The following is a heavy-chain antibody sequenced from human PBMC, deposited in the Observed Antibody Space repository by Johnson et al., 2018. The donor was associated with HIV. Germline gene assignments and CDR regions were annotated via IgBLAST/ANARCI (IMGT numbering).Heavy chain of an antibody. J-gene: IGHJ3*02. CDR3: ARDLAALNAFDI. CDR1: GFTFTDYA. Sequence: QVQLVESGGGVVQAGRSLTLSCVGSGFTFTDYAIHWVRQPPGKGLEWVAVISDEGSNKYYADSVKGRFTISRDNSKNTLYLQMNSLRAEDTAVYYCARDLAALNAFDIWGQGTMVTVSS. CDR2: ISDEGSNK. V-gene: IGHV3-30-3*01. D-gene: IGHD2-15*01.